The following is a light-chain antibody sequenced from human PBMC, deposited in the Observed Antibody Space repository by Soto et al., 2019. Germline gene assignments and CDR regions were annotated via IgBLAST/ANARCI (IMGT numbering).Light chain of an antibody. Sequence: EKVMTQSPATLSMSPGERVTLSCRASQSVNSYLAWYQQKPGQAPRLLIYGASTRATGIPARFSGSGSGTEVTLTISSLQSEDFAVYYCQQYTNWPSWTFGQGTKVEIK. CDR2: GAS. CDR1: QSVNSY. CDR3: QQYTNWPSWT. J-gene: IGKJ1*01. V-gene: IGKV3-15*01.